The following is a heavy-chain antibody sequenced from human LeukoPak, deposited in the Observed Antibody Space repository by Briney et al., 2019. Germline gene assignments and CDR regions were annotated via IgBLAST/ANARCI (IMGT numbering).Heavy chain of an antibody. CDR3: ARDLYNWNDGWWFDP. CDR2: IRYDGSKK. V-gene: IGHV3-30*02. J-gene: IGHJ5*02. CDR1: GFTFNIYA. Sequence: GGSLRLSCAASGFTFNIYAMSWVRQAPGKGLEWVAFIRYDGSKKYYADSVKGRFTISRDNSKNTLYLQMNSLRAEDTAVYYCARDLYNWNDGWWFDPWGQGTLVTVSS. D-gene: IGHD1-1*01.